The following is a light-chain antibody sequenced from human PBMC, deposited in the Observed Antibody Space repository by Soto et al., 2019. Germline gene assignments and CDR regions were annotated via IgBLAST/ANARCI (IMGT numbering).Light chain of an antibody. J-gene: IGKJ1*01. V-gene: IGKV1-39*01. CDR3: QQSYTTPRT. CDR1: QSISTF. Sequence: DIQMTQSPSSLSESVGDRVSVTCRASQSISTFLNWYQQRPGEAPKLLIYAASSLQSGVPSRFSGSGSGADFTLTIGSLQPEDFATYYCQQSYTTPRTFGQGTKVEVK. CDR2: AAS.